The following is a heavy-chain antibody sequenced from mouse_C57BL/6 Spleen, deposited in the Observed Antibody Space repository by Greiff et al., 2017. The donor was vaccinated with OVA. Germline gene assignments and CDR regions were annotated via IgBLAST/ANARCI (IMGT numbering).Heavy chain of an antibody. V-gene: IGHV5-6*01. CDR1: GFTFSSYG. Sequence: EVHLVESGGDLVKPGGSLKLSCAASGFTFSSYGMSWVRQTPDSVKGRFTISRDNAKNTLYLQMSSLKSEDTAMYYCARHLYDGYYVLFDYWGQGTTLTVSS. J-gene: IGHJ2*01. CDR3: ARHLYDGYYVLFDY. D-gene: IGHD2-3*01.